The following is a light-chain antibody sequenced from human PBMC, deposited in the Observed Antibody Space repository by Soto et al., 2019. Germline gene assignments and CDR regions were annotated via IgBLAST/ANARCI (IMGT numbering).Light chain of an antibody. CDR1: QSVSNN. V-gene: IGKV3-15*01. CDR2: GAF. Sequence: LSLTPGERATLTCRASQSVSNNYLAWYQQKPGQAPRLLIYGAFTRAAGVPARFSGSGSGTELTLTICSLRSGDSEVYFCQQYANWPKTFGQGTKVDIK. J-gene: IGKJ1*01. CDR3: QQYANWPKT.